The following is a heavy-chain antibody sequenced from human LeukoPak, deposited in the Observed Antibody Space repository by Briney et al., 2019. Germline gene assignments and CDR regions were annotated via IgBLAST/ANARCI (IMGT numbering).Heavy chain of an antibody. Sequence: PSETLSLTCAVYGGSFSGYYWGWIRQPSGKGLEWSASIYHSGSAYYHPSLKSRVTISVDTSKNQFSLMLTSLTATDTAVYYCVKDRRNFEGSVEYWGQGTLVTVAS. D-gene: IGHD1-26*01. CDR1: GGSFSGYY. V-gene: IGHV4-38-2*01. J-gene: IGHJ4*02. CDR3: VKDRRNFEGSVEY. CDR2: IYHSGSA.